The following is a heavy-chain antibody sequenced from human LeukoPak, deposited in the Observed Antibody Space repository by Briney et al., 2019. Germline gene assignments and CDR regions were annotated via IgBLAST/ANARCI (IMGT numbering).Heavy chain of an antibody. D-gene: IGHD3-22*01. CDR1: GGSISRSSYY. CDR3: ARRDSPFDL. Sequence: PSETLSLTCTVSGGSISRSSYYWGWIRQPPGKGLEWIGYIYYSGSTNYNPSLKSRVTISVDTSKKQFSLKVRSVTAADTAVYYRARRDSPFDLWGRGTLVTVS. CDR2: IYYSGST. V-gene: IGHV4-61*05. J-gene: IGHJ2*01.